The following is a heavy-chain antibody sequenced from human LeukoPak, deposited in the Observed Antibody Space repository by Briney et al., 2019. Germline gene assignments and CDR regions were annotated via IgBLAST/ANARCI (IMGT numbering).Heavy chain of an antibody. J-gene: IGHJ3*02. CDR3: ARDRSGWYRNAFDI. CDR1: GFTFSSYS. CDR2: INTDGGST. Sequence: GGSLRLSCAASGFTFSSYSMNWVRQAPGKGLVWVSRINTDGGSTTYADSVKGRFTISRDNAKNTLYLQMNSLRAEDTAVYYCARDRSGWYRNAFDIWGQGTMVTVSS. D-gene: IGHD6-19*01. V-gene: IGHV3-74*01.